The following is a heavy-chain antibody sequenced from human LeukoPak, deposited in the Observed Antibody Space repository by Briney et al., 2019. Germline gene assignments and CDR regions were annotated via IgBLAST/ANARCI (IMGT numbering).Heavy chain of an antibody. J-gene: IGHJ4*02. D-gene: IGHD3-3*01. V-gene: IGHV1-3*01. CDR2: INAGNGNT. CDR1: GYTFTSYA. Sequence: GASVKVSCKASGYTFTSYAMHWVRQAPGQRLEWMGWINAGNGNTKYSQKFQGRVTMTTDTSTSTAYMELRSLRSDDTAVYYCARDGQPRYYDFWSGYYPFDYWGQGTLVTVSS. CDR3: ARDGQPRYYDFWSGYYPFDY.